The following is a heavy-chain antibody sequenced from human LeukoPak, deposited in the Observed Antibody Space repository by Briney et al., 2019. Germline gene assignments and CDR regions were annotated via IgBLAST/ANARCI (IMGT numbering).Heavy chain of an antibody. Sequence: PGRSLRLFCAASGFTLRIYAMHWVRQAPGKGLEWVAVISFDGSKKYYTDSVKGRFPISRDNSKNTLYAQMNSLRAEDTAVYYCARGWNLTLWADYWGQGTLVTVSS. D-gene: IGHD1-1*01. CDR2: ISFDGSKK. CDR1: GFTLRIYA. J-gene: IGHJ4*02. CDR3: ARGWNLTLWADY. V-gene: IGHV3-30*04.